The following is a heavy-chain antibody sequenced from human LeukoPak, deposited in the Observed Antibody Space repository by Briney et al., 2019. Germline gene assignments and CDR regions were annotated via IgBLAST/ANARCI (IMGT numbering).Heavy chain of an antibody. CDR2: IRSDGSNE. Sequence: GGSLRLSCAASGFTFSRYGMHWVRQAPGKGLEWVAFIRSDGSNEYYVDSLKGRFTISRDNSKNTLYLQMNSLRAEDTAVYYCAKDGGGSSWFHYYYMDVWGKGTTVTISS. V-gene: IGHV3-30*02. J-gene: IGHJ6*03. D-gene: IGHD6-13*01. CDR3: AKDGGGSSWFHYYYMDV. CDR1: GFTFSRYG.